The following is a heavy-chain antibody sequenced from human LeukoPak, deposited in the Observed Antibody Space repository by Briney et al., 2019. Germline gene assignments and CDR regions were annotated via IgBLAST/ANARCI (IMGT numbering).Heavy chain of an antibody. Sequence: SETLSLTCTVSGCSFSSGDYYWSWIRQPPGKGLEWIGYIYYSGSTYYNPSLKSRVTISVDTSKNQFSLKLSSVAAADTAVYYCTRGRVERRVYNWFDAWGQGTLVTVSS. CDR3: TRGRVERRVYNWFDA. D-gene: IGHD1-1*01. J-gene: IGHJ5*02. V-gene: IGHV4-30-4*08. CDR1: GCSFSSGDYY. CDR2: IYYSGST.